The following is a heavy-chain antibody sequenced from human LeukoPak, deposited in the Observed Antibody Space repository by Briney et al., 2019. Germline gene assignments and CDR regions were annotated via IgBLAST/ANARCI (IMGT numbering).Heavy chain of an antibody. CDR3: ARVLYTLNYYDSSGYPYYFDY. D-gene: IGHD3-22*01. CDR2: IIPIFGTA. CDR1: GYTFTSYV. Sequence: GASVKVSCKASGYTFTSYVISWVRQAPGQGLEWMGGIIPIFGTANYAQKFQGRVTITTDESTSTAYMELSSLRSEDTAVYYCARVLYTLNYYDSSGYPYYFDYWGQGTLVTVSS. V-gene: IGHV1-69*05. J-gene: IGHJ4*02.